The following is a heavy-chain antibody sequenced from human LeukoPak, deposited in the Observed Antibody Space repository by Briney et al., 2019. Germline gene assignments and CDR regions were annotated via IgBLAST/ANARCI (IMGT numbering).Heavy chain of an antibody. CDR2: IKQDGSGT. V-gene: IGHV3-7*05. CDR3: AADPEYTSGA. D-gene: IGHD6-19*01. Sequence: GGSLRLSCAASGFTFSSYWMSWVHQAPGKGLEWVANIKQDGSGTYYVDSVKGRFTISRDNAKNSLFLQMNSLRAEDTAVYYCAADPEYTSGAWGQGTLVTVSS. CDR1: GFTFSSYW. J-gene: IGHJ5*02.